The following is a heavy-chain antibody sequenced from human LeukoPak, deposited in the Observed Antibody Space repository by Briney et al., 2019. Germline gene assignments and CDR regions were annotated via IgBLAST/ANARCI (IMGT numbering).Heavy chain of an antibody. V-gene: IGHV3-49*04. J-gene: IGHJ4*02. D-gene: IGHD5-12*01. CDR2: IRSKAYGGTT. CDR3: TRDSSGYDSNDY. Sequence: PGRSLRLSCTASGFTFGDYAMSWVRQAPEKGQEWVGFIRSKAYGGTTEYAASVKGRFTISRDDSKSVAYLQMNSLKTEDTAVYYCTRDSSGYDSNDYWGQGTLVTVSS. CDR1: GFTFGDYA.